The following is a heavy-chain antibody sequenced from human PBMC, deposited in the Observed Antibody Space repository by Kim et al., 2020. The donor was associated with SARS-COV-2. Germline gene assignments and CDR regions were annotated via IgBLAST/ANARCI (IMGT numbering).Heavy chain of an antibody. Sequence: GGSLRLSCAASGFTFSSYAMSWVRQAPGKGLEWVSAISGSGGSTYYADSVKGRFTISRDNSKNTLYLQMNSLRAEDTAVYYCAKDPGEVQWELLGVDYWGQGTLVTVSS. V-gene: IGHV3-23*01. J-gene: IGHJ4*02. CDR1: GFTFSSYA. CDR2: ISGSGGST. CDR3: AKDPGEVQWELLGVDY. D-gene: IGHD1-26*01.